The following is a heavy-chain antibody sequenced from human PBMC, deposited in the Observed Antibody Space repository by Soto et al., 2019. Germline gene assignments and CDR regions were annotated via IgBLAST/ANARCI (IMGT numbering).Heavy chain of an antibody. CDR2: IRSKASNYAT. J-gene: IGHJ4*02. CDR1: GFSFSVSS. D-gene: IGHD6-13*01. V-gene: IGHV3-73*01. Sequence: EVQLVESGGGLVQPGGSMRLSCAASGFSFSVSSMHWVRQASGKGLEWLGRIRSKASNYATTYSESVRGRFIISRDDSQHTMFLQMNSLRTEDTAMYYCAIEAAGFGHWGQGTLVTVSS. CDR3: AIEAAGFGH.